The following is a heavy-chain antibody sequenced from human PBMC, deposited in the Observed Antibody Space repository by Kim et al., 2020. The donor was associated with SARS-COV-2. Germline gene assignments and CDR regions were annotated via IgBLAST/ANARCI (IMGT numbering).Heavy chain of an antibody. D-gene: IGHD5-12*01. Sequence: SETLSLTCTVSGGSISSGGYYWSWIRQHPGKGLEWIGYIYYSGSTYYNPSLKSRVTISVDTSKNQFSLKLSSVTAADTAVYYCARAPQPDIVATTAFDYWGQGTLVTVSS. CDR1: GGSISSGGYY. J-gene: IGHJ4*02. V-gene: IGHV4-31*03. CDR2: IYYSGST. CDR3: ARAPQPDIVATTAFDY.